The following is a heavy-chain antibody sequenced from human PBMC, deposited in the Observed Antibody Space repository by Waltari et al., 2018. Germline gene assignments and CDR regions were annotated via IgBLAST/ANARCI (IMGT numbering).Heavy chain of an antibody. J-gene: IGHJ6*02. V-gene: IGHV5-10-1*03. CDR1: GYSFTSYW. CDR2: IDPRYSYT. D-gene: IGHD6-13*01. Sequence: EVQLVQSGAEVKKPGESLRISCKGSGYSFTSYWISWVRQMPGKGLEWMGRIDPRYSYTNYSPSYQGHVTISADKSIRTAYLQWSSLKASDTAMYYCARRMNLGIAASRAGMDVWGQGTTVTVSS. CDR3: ARRMNLGIAASRAGMDV.